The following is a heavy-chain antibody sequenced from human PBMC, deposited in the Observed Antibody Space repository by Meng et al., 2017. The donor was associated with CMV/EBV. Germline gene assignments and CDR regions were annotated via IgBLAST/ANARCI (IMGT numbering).Heavy chain of an antibody. CDR2: VNSNHDAT. D-gene: IGHD6-19*01. J-gene: IGHJ4*02. V-gene: IGHV1-2*02. CDR1: GLTFSDNY. CDR3: VRSSGWSLFDY. Sequence: PGASVYVPWTLSGLTFSDNYIRWVRQAPGQGLEWMGWVNSNHDATNYARKCQGRVSMTRDTSISTAHMELSRLMSDDTAVYYCVRSSGWSLFDYWGQGTLVTVSS.